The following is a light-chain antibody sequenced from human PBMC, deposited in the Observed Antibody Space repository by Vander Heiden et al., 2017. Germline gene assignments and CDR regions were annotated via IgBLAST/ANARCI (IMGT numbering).Light chain of an antibody. V-gene: IGLV2-14*01. CDR2: EVS. CDR1: SRDVGGYNY. Sequence: QSALTQPASVSGSPGQSITISCTGTSRDVGGYNYVSWYPQHPGKAPKLMIYEVSNRPSGFSNRFSGSKSGNTASLTISGLQAEDEADYYCSSYTSSSTLVVFGGGTKLTVL. J-gene: IGLJ2*01. CDR3: SSYTSSSTLVV.